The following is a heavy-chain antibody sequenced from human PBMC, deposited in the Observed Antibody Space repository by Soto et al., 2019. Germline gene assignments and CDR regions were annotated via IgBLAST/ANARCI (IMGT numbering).Heavy chain of an antibody. J-gene: IGHJ6*02. CDR1: GGSISSGDYY. D-gene: IGHD3-3*01. CDR3: ARDPYTYYDFLSGQSCGMDV. Sequence: SETLSLTCTVSGGSISSGDYYWSWIRQPPGKGLEWIGYIYYSGSTYYNPSLKSRVTISVDTSKNQFSLKLSSVTAADTAVYYCARDPYTYYDFLSGQSCGMDVWGQGTTVTVSS. CDR2: IYYSGST. V-gene: IGHV4-30-4*01.